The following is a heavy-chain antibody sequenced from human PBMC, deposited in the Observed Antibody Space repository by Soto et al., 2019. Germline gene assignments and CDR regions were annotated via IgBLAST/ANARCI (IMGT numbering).Heavy chain of an antibody. J-gene: IGHJ6*02. Sequence: SETLSLACTVSGGSISSGGYYWSWIRQHPGKGLEWIGYIYYSGGTYYNPSLSSRVTISVHTSKNQFSLKLSSVTAADTAVYYCARSSRTAYYYYYGMDFWGQGTRVTVAS. CDR1: GGSISSGGYY. CDR2: IYYSGGT. V-gene: IGHV4-31*03. D-gene: IGHD6-6*01. CDR3: ARSSRTAYYYYYGMDF.